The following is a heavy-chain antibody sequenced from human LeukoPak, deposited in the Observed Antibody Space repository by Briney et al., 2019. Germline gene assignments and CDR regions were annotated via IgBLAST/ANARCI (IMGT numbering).Heavy chain of an antibody. V-gene: IGHV1-46*01. D-gene: IGHD3-3*01. Sequence: ASVKVSCKASGYSFTGHYMHWVRQAPGQGLERMGIINPSGGSTSYAQKFQGRVTMTRDMSTSTVYMELSSLRSEDTAVYYCARSPIRDDFWSGTFDYWGQGTLVTVSS. CDR2: INPSGGST. CDR1: GYSFTGHY. J-gene: IGHJ4*02. CDR3: ARSPIRDDFWSGTFDY.